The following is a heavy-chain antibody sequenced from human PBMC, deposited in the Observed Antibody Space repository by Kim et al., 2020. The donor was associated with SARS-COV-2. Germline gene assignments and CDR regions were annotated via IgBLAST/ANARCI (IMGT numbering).Heavy chain of an antibody. CDR2: VSPAGSIS. CDR1: GYSFTDFW. D-gene: IGHD3-22*01. J-gene: IGHJ3*01. Sequence: GESLKISCEGSGYSFTDFWIAWVRHMPGRGLEWMGIVSPAGSISNYRPSFQGQVTISADKSINTAFLQWSSLKASDTAMYYCARCHFSDSRGNYWANSFDFWGPGTMVTVSS. V-gene: IGHV5-51*01. CDR3: ARCHFSDSRGNYWANSFDF.